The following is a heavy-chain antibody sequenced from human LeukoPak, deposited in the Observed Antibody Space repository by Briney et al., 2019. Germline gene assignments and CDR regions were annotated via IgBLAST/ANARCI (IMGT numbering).Heavy chain of an antibody. D-gene: IGHD3-10*01. CDR3: ARGGSGISNAFDI. CDR1: GGSISSYY. J-gene: IGHJ3*02. CDR2: FYYSGST. Sequence: SETLSLTCAVSGGSISSYYWSWIRQPPGKGLEWIGFFYYSGSTNSNPSLKSRVTMSVDTSKNQFSLKLRSVTAADTAVYYCARGGSGISNAFDIWGQGTMVTVSS. V-gene: IGHV4-59*01.